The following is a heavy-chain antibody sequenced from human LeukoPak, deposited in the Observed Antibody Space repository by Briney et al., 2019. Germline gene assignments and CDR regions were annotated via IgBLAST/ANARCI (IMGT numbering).Heavy chain of an antibody. CDR2: FDPEDGET. CDR1: GYTLSELS. Sequence: ASVKVSCKVSGYTLSELSMHWVRQAPGKGLEWMGGFDPEDGETIYAQKFQGRVTMTEDTSTDTAYMELSSLRSEDTAVYYCATEVRVQLERLGLDPWDQGTLVTVSS. J-gene: IGHJ5*02. CDR3: ATEVRVQLERLGLDP. V-gene: IGHV1-24*01. D-gene: IGHD1-1*01.